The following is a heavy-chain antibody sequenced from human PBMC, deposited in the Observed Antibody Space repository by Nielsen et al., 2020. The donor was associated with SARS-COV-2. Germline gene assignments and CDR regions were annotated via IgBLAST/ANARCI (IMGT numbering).Heavy chain of an antibody. Sequence: SETLSLTCTVSGGSISSYYWSWIRQPPGKGLEWVGYIYYSGSTYYNPSLKSRVTISVDTSKNQFSLKLSSVTAADTAVYYCARVAGAIAAAGDYYYYGMDVWGQGTTVTVSS. J-gene: IGHJ6*02. CDR1: GGSISSYY. D-gene: IGHD6-13*01. V-gene: IGHV4-59*12. CDR3: ARVAGAIAAAGDYYYYGMDV. CDR2: IYYSGST.